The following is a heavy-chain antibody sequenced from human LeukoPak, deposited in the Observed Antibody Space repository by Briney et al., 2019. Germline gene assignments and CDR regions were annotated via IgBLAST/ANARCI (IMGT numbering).Heavy chain of an antibody. J-gene: IGHJ6*03. D-gene: IGHD3-16*01. V-gene: IGHV3-48*01. CDR1: GFTFSSYS. CDR3: ARRSEFGVLYYMDI. Sequence: GGSLRLSCVASGFTFSSYSMNWVRQAPGKGLEWVSYISGSSGTIYYADSVKGRFTISRDNAKNSLYLQMNSLRAEDTAVYYCARRSEFGVLYYMDIWGKGTTVTVSS. CDR2: ISGSSGTI.